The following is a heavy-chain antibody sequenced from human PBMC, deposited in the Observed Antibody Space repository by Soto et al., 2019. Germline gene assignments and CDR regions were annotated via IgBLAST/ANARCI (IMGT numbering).Heavy chain of an antibody. CDR1: GGSISSSNW. J-gene: IGHJ4*02. Sequence: PSETQSLTCAVSGGSISSSNWWSWVRQPPGKGLEWIGEIYHSGSTNYNPSLKSRVTISVDKSKNQFSLKLSSVTAADTAVYYCARPTYNSGSPFDYWGQGTLVT. CDR2: IYHSGST. V-gene: IGHV4-4*02. CDR3: ARPTYNSGSPFDY. D-gene: IGHD1-20*01.